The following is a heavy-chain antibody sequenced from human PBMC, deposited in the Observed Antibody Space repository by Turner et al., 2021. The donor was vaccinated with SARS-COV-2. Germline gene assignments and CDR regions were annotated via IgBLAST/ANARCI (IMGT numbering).Heavy chain of an antibody. V-gene: IGHV3-21*01. Sequence: EVQLVGSGGGLLTPGGSLSLPSAASGSTFSIYTMNWVRQAPRKGLECVTSISSSISYIYYADSVKGRFTISRDNAKNSLYLQMISLRAEDTAVYYCARGLYDFWSAYRYWGQGTLVTVSS. CDR3: ARGLYDFWSAYRY. CDR1: GSTFSIYT. CDR2: ISSSISYI. J-gene: IGHJ4*02. D-gene: IGHD3-3*01.